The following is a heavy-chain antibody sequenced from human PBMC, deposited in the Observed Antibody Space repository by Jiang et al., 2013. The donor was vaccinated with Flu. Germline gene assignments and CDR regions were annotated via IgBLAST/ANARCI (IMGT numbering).Heavy chain of an antibody. Sequence: PGLVKPSETLSLACTVSGGSVTGYYWSWIRQPPGRGPEFIGYIYYQGNTNYNPSLWSRATLSVDTSENQFSLKLTSVTAADTAVYYCARFSSGPAVFDHWGQGTLVAVSS. CDR1: GGSVTGYY. CDR3: ARFSSGPAVFDH. D-gene: IGHD6-19*01. J-gene: IGHJ4*02. CDR2: IYYQGNT. V-gene: IGHV4-59*02.